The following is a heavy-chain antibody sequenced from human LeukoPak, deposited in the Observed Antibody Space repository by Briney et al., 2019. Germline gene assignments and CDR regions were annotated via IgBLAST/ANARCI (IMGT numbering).Heavy chain of an antibody. CDR3: ARDGGHYGMDV. CDR1: GGSISTYY. Sequence: SETLSLTCTVSGGSISTYYWSWIRRPPGKGLEWIAYIHASGPTNYNPSLKSRVTISVDTSKNQFSLKLSSVTAADTAVYYCARDGGHYGMDVWGQGTTVTVSS. CDR2: IHASGPT. J-gene: IGHJ6*02. V-gene: IGHV4-59*13. D-gene: IGHD3-16*01.